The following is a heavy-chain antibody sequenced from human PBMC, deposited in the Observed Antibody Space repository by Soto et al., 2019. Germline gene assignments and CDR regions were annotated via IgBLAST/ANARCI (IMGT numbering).Heavy chain of an antibody. J-gene: IGHJ4*02. D-gene: IGHD6-19*01. Sequence: ASVKVSCKASGYIFTGYYMHWVRQAPGQGLEWMGWINPNSGDTNYTRNFQGWVTMTRDTSISTAYMELSRLRSDDTAVYYCATSRISIAVAGETEYYFDYWGQGTPVTVSS. CDR1: GYIFTGYY. V-gene: IGHV1-2*04. CDR3: ATSRISIAVAGETEYYFDY. CDR2: INPNSGDT.